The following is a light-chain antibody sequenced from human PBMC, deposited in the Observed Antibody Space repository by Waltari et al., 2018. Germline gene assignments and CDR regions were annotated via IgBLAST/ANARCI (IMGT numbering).Light chain of an antibody. Sequence: QSALTQPRSVSGSPGQSVTISCTGTSSDVGGYNYVSWYQQHPGKAPKLMIYDVSKRPSGVPDRFSGSKSSNTASLTISGLQAEDEADYYCCSYAGSYTFGGVFGGGTKLTVL. CDR3: CSYAGSYTFGGV. CDR1: SSDVGGYNY. J-gene: IGLJ2*01. V-gene: IGLV2-11*01. CDR2: DVS.